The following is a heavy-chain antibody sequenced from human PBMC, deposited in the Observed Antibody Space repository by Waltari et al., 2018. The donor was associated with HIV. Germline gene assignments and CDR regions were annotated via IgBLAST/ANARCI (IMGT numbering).Heavy chain of an antibody. V-gene: IGHV1-8*01. Sequence: KVSCKASGYTFTSYDINWVRQATGQGLEWMGWMNPNSGNTGYAQKFQGRVTMTRNTSISTAYMELSSLRSEDTAVYYCARESYSSSSVGMDVWGQGTTVTVSS. J-gene: IGHJ6*02. D-gene: IGHD6-6*01. CDR2: MNPNSGNT. CDR3: ARESYSSSSVGMDV. CDR1: GYTFTSYD.